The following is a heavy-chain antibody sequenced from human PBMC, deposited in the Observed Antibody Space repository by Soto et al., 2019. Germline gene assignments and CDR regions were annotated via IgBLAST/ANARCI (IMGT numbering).Heavy chain of an antibody. CDR1: GGTVSSYS. V-gene: IGHV1-69*09. D-gene: IGHD3-3*01. CDR2: ILPLRQIP. Sequence: QVQLVQSGAEVKKPGSSVRVSCKSSGGTVSSYSLSWLRQAPGQGLEWVGGILPLRQIPKYAQKFQGRVTISVDKSTNTGYMDLTRLTSEDTAVYYCESPIDGVRFLEWLPFDGWGQGTLVNVSS. CDR3: ESPIDGVRFLEWLPFDG. J-gene: IGHJ5*02.